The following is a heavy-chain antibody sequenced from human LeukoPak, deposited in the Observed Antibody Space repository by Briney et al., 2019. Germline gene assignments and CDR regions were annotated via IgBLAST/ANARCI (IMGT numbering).Heavy chain of an antibody. CDR1: GFTFSSYE. J-gene: IGHJ4*02. D-gene: IGHD6-19*01. CDR3: ARGRGIAVAGKIFDY. CDR2: ISSSGSTI. Sequence: GGSLRLSCAASGFTFSSYEMNWVRQAPGKGLEWVSYISSSGSTIYYADSVKGRLTISRDNAKNSLYLQMNSLRAEDTAVYYCARGRGIAVAGKIFDYWGQGTLVTVSS. V-gene: IGHV3-48*03.